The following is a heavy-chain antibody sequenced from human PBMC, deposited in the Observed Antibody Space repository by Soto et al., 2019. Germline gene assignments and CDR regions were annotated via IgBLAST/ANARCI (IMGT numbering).Heavy chain of an antibody. CDR1: GFTFSSYS. J-gene: IGHJ4*02. CDR2: ITSTSSTI. V-gene: IGHV3-48*01. Sequence: GGSLRLSCAASGFTFSSYSMNWVRQAPGKGLEWVSYITSTSSTIYYADSVRGRFTISRDNAKNSLYLQMNSLRAEDTAVYYCARERALSNYPDYWGQGTLVTVSS. CDR3: ARERALSNYPDY. D-gene: IGHD4-4*01.